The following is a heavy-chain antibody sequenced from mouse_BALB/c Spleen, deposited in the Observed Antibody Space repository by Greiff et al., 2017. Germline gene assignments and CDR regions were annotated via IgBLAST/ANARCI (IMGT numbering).Heavy chain of an antibody. J-gene: IGHJ3*01. Sequence: LQQPGAELVKPGASVKMSCKASGYTFTSYNMHWVKQTPGQGLEWIGAIYPGNGDTSYNQKFKGKATLTADKSSSTAYMQLSSLTSEDSAVYYCAGDYYGSSSFAYWGQGTLVTVSA. CDR3: AGDYYGSSSFAY. CDR2: IYPGNGDT. CDR1: GYTFTSYN. V-gene: IGHV1-12*01. D-gene: IGHD1-1*01.